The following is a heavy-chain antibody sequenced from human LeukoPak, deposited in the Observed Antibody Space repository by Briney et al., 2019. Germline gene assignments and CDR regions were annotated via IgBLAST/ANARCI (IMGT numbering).Heavy chain of an antibody. Sequence: SETLSLTCTVSGGSFSSGSYYWSWIRQPPGKGLERIGYIYYSGSTNYNPSLKSRVTISVDTSKNQFSLKLSSVTAADTAVYYCARDQSGITMTRGAFDIWGQGTMVTVSS. CDR2: IYYSGST. D-gene: IGHD3-22*01. V-gene: IGHV4-61*01. J-gene: IGHJ3*02. CDR3: ARDQSGITMTRGAFDI. CDR1: GGSFSSGSYY.